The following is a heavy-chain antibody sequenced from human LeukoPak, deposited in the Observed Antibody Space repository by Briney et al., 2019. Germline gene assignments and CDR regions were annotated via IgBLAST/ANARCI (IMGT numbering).Heavy chain of an antibody. CDR3: ARDYYLDY. J-gene: IGHJ4*02. CDR1: GFTFSSYE. Sequence: GGSLRLSCAASGFTFSSYEMNWVRQAPGKGLEWLSYISSGGSTIYYADSVKGRFTISRDNAKNSLFLQMNSLRAEDTAVYYCARDYYLDYWGQGTLVTVSS. V-gene: IGHV3-48*03. CDR2: ISSGGSTI.